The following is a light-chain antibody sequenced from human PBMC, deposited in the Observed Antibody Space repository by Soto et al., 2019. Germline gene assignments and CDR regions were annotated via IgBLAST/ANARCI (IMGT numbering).Light chain of an antibody. CDR2: GAS. V-gene: IGKV3-20*01. CDR3: QQNGRSPPWA. J-gene: IGKJ1*01. CDR1: QSVSSSY. Sequence: EIVLTHSPGTLSLSPGERATLSFSASQSVSSSYLVWYQQKPGQAPRLLIYGASIRATGIPDRFSGSGSGTDFTLTISRLEPEDFAVYYCQQNGRSPPWAFGQGTKVDIK.